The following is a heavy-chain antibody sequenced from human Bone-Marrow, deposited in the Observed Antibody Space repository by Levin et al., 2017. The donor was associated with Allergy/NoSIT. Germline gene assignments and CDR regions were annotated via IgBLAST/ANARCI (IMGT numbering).Heavy chain of an antibody. CDR2: ISGDADMT. J-gene: IGHJ4*02. D-gene: IGHD6-19*01. CDR3: AKGSSGWFQETDS. Sequence: HPGGSLRLSCTASGFPFHTSAMTWVRQAPGQGLGWVSSISGDADMTSYADSVKGRFTVSRDNSKNMLFLQMDNLRVEDTAVFYCAKGSSGWFQETDSWGQGTLVTVSS. V-gene: IGHV3-23*01. CDR1: GFPFHTSA.